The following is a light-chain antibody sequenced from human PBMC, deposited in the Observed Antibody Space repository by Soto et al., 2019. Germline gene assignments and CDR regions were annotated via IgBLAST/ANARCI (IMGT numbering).Light chain of an antibody. J-gene: IGLJ3*02. CDR3: AAWDDSLNGPV. CDR1: SPNIGSNT. Sequence: QSVLTQPPSASGTPGQRVTISCSGSSPNIGSNTVNWYQQLPGTARKLLIYSDNQRPSGVPDRFSASKSGTSAALALSGLQPEDEADYYCAAWDDSLNGPVFGGGTKLTVL. V-gene: IGLV1-44*01. CDR2: SDN.